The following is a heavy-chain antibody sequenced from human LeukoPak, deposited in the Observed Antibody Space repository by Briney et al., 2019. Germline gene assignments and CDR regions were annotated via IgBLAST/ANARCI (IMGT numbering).Heavy chain of an antibody. Sequence: ASVKVSCKASGYTFTSYYMHWVRQAPGQGLEWMGLINPSGGSTSYAQKFQGRVTMTRDTSTSTVYMELSSLRSEDTAVYYCARDLRDFIQTDSSPWSGMDVWGQGTTVTVSS. D-gene: IGHD3-22*01. CDR3: ARDLRDFIQTDSSPWSGMDV. CDR1: GYTFTSYY. J-gene: IGHJ6*02. V-gene: IGHV1-46*01. CDR2: INPSGGST.